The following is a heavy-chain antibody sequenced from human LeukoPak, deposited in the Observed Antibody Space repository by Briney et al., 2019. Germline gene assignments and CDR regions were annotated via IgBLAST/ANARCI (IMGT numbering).Heavy chain of an antibody. CDR1: GYTFSTYG. V-gene: IGHV1-18*01. J-gene: IGHJ4*02. CDR3: ARDSQPPHLTDY. D-gene: IGHD3-9*01. Sequence: ASVKVSCKASGYTFSTYGITWVRQAPGQGLEWMGWINTYNGNTNYAQKLQGRVTMTTDTSTSTAYMELRSLRSEDTAVYYCARDSQPPHLTDYWGQGTLVTVSS. CDR2: INTYNGNT.